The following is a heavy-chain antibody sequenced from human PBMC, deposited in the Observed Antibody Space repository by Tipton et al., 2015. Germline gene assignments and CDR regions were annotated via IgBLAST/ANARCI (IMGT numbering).Heavy chain of an antibody. V-gene: IGHV3-9*01. Sequence: RSLRLSCAASGFTFDDYAMHWVRQAPGKGLEWVSGVSWNSGSMGYADSVKGRFTISRDNAKNSLYLQMNSLRAEDTALYYCAKDLGAQLYDTSGYFDSWGQGTLVTVSS. D-gene: IGHD3-22*01. J-gene: IGHJ4*02. CDR2: VSWNSGSM. CDR1: GFTFDDYA. CDR3: AKDLGAQLYDTSGYFDS.